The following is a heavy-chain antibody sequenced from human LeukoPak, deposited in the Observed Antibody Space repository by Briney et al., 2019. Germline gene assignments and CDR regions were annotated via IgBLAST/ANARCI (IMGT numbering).Heavy chain of an antibody. D-gene: IGHD3-10*01. CDR1: GYSFSSYW. CDR3: ARAPARYGSGSYTHYFDY. J-gene: IGHJ4*02. V-gene: IGHV5-51*01. CDR2: IYPGDSDT. Sequence: GESLKISCKGSGYSFSSYWIGWVRQMPGKGLEWMGIIYPGDSDTRYSPSFQGQVIISAHKSISTAYLQWSSLKASDTAMYHCARAPARYGSGSYTHYFDYWGQGTLVTVSS.